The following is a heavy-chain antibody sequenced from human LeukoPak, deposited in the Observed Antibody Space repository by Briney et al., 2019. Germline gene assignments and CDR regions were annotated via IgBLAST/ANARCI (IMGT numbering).Heavy chain of an antibody. CDR1: GASIRNGGYY. J-gene: IGHJ4*02. V-gene: IGHV4-30-4*01. D-gene: IGHD5-12*01. CDR2: IYYTGST. Sequence: SQTLSLTCTVSGASIRNGGYYWSWIRQPPGEGLEWVGHIYYTGSTSYNPSLKSRISISVDTSKNQFSLKLSSMTAADTAVYYCARDRNSGYEFDYWGQGTLVTVSS. CDR3: ARDRNSGYEFDY.